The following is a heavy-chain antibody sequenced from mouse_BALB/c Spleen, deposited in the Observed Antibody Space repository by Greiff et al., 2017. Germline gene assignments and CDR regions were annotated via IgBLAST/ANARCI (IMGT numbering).Heavy chain of an antibody. J-gene: IGHJ1*01. V-gene: IGHV5-12-2*01. Sequence: EVQLQQSGGGLVQPGGSLKLSCAASGFTFSSYTMSWVRQTPEKRLEWVAYISNGGGSTYYPDTVKGRFTISRDNAKNTLYLQMSSLKSEDTAMYYCARRAYYGNYNWYFDVWGAGTTVTVSS. CDR2: ISNGGGST. CDR1: GFTFSSYT. CDR3: ARRAYYGNYNWYFDV. D-gene: IGHD2-10*01.